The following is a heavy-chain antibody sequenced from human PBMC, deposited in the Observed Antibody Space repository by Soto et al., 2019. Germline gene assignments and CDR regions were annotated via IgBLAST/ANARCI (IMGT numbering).Heavy chain of an antibody. J-gene: IGHJ5*02. D-gene: IGHD5-12*01. CDR3: ARDRRYSGYDYFPARFWFDP. Sequence: SVKVSCKASGGTFSSYAISWVRQAPGQGLEWMGGIIPIFGTANYAQKFQGRVTITADESTSTAYMELSSLRSEDTAVYYCARDRRYSGYDYFPARFWFDPWGQGTLVTVSS. CDR2: IIPIFGTA. CDR1: GGTFSSYA. V-gene: IGHV1-69*13.